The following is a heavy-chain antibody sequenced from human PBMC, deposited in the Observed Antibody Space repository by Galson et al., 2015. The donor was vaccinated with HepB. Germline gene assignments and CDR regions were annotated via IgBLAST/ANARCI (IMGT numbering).Heavy chain of an antibody. CDR2: IHTSGTT. V-gene: IGHV4-61*02. CDR3: ARGAATNDFRH. Sequence: TLSLTCTVSGDSISSGSYHWSWVRQPAGKGLEWIGRIHTSGTTHYNPSVGSRITMSLDTSKNQFSLKLSSVTAADTAVYYCARGAATNDFRHWGQGTLVTVSS. CDR1: GDSISSGSYH. J-gene: IGHJ1*01. D-gene: IGHD1-1*01.